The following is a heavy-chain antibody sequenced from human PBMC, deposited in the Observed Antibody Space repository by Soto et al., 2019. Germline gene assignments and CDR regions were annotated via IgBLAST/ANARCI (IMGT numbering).Heavy chain of an antibody. CDR3: ASSRGARDIALRFLEWLFDY. J-gene: IGHJ4*02. D-gene: IGHD3-3*01. V-gene: IGHV3-30*03. CDR1: GFTFSSYG. CDR2: ISYDGSNK. Sequence: GGSLRLSCAASGFTFSSYGMHWVRQAPGKGLEWVAVISYDGSNKYYADSVKGRFTISRDNSKNTLYLQMNSLRAEDTAVYYCASSRGARDIALRFLEWLFDYWGQGTLVTVSS.